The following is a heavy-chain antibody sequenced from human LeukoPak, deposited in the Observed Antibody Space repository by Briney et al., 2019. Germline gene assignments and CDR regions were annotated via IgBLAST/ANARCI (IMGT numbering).Heavy chain of an antibody. J-gene: IGHJ5*02. CDR3: ASGPGVSGYYSP. CDR2: INPKSGGT. V-gene: IGHV1-2*02. CDR1: GYGFTGYY. Sequence: ATVRVSCKASGYGFTGYYMHWVRQAPGQGLEWMGWINPKSGGTNYAQKFQGRVTMTRDTSISTAYMELFTLPFEDTGVQSHASGPGVSGYYSPSGDGTLVTVSS. D-gene: IGHD3-22*01.